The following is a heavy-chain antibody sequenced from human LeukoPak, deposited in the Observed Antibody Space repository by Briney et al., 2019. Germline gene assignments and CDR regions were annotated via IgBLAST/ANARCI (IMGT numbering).Heavy chain of an antibody. Sequence: KASETLSLTCAVYGGSFSGYYWSWIRQPPGKGLEWIGEINHSGSTNYNPSLKSRVTISVDTSKNQFSLKLSSVTAADTAVYYCAIYGSGSYPNWGQGTLVTVSS. CDR2: INHSGST. CDR3: AIYGSGSYPN. D-gene: IGHD3-10*01. J-gene: IGHJ4*02. CDR1: GGSFSGYY. V-gene: IGHV4-34*01.